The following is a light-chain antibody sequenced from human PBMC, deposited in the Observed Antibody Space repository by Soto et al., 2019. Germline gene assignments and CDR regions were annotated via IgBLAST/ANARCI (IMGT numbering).Light chain of an antibody. CDR1: QSFRGL. CDR3: QQGSNWPIT. CDR2: DAS. V-gene: IGKV3-11*01. Sequence: EVVLTKSPVTLSLSPGERATLSCRASQSFRGLLAWYQQKPGQAPRLLIYDASNRATGIPARFSGSGSGTDFTLTISSLEPEDFAVYYCQQGSNWPITFGQGTRLEI. J-gene: IGKJ5*01.